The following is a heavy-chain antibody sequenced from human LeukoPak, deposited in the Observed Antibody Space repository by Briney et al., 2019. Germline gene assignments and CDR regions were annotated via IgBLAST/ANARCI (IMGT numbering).Heavy chain of an antibody. J-gene: IGHJ3*02. CDR3: ARVRQWLVQSDAFDI. CDR1: GGSFSGYY. V-gene: IGHV4-34*01. D-gene: IGHD6-19*01. CDR2: INHSVST. Sequence: SETLSLTCAVYGGSFSGYYWSWLSQPPGKGLEWIGEINHSVSTNYNPSLKSRVTISVDTSKNQFSLKLSSVTAADTAVYYCARVRQWLVQSDAFDIWGQGTMVTVSS.